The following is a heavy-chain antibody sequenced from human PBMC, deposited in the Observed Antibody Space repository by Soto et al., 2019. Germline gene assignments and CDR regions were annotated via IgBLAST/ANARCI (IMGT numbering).Heavy chain of an antibody. Sequence: SETLSLTCAVYGGSFSGYYWSWIRQPPGTGLEWIGEINHSGSTNYNPSLKSRVTISVDTSKNQFSLKLSSVTAADTAVYYCARDLLPHCSSTSCLSTDNWFDPWGQGTLVTVSS. CDR3: ARDLLPHCSSTSCLSTDNWFDP. D-gene: IGHD2-2*01. CDR1: GGSFSGYY. J-gene: IGHJ5*02. V-gene: IGHV4-34*01. CDR2: INHSGST.